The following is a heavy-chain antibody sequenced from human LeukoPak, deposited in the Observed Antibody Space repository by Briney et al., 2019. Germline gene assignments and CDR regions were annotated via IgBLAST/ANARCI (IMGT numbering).Heavy chain of an antibody. CDR3: ARALQLELGAFDI. V-gene: IGHV1-2*02. CDR1: GYTFTGYY. D-gene: IGHD1-1*01. Sequence: GASVKVSCKASGYTFTGYYMHWVRQAPGQGLEWMGWINPNSGGTNYAQKFQGRVTMTRDTSISTAYMELSRLRSDDTAVYYCARALQLELGAFDIWGQGTMVTVSS. J-gene: IGHJ3*02. CDR2: INPNSGGT.